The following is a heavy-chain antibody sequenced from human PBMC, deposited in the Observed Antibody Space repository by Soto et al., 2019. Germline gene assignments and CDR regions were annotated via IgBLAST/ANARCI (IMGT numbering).Heavy chain of an antibody. CDR2: ISGGGDTT. Sequence: EVQLLESGGGLVQPGGSLRLSCAASGFTFNNYAMTWVRQAPGKGLEWDSAISGGGDTTSYADSVKGRFTVSRDGSKNTLYLQMSSLRAEDTALYYCATGRGGSGSLTPRVDFWGQGTLVTVSS. CDR1: GFTFNNYA. CDR3: ATGRGGSGSLTPRVDF. D-gene: IGHD3-10*01. V-gene: IGHV3-23*01. J-gene: IGHJ4*02.